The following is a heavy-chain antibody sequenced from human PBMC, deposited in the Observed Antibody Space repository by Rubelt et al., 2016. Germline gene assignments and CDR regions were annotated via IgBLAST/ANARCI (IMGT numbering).Heavy chain of an antibody. Sequence: GGSLRLSCAASGLTFGSYAIHWVRQAPGKGLEWVAVISFDGSNKYFADSVKGRFTISRDTSKNTLSLQMSSLRVEDTAVYYCTRAMYGGNSEAYGMDVWGQGTTVTVSS. D-gene: IGHD4-23*01. CDR2: ISFDGSNK. V-gene: IGHV3-30*19. J-gene: IGHJ6*02. CDR1: GLTFGSYA. CDR3: TRAMYGGNSEAYGMDV.